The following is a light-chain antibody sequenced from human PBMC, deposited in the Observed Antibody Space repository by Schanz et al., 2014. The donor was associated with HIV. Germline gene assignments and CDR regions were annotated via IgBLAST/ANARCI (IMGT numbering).Light chain of an antibody. J-gene: IGLJ2*01. Sequence: QSVLTQSPSASGTPGQRVTISCSGSSSNIGSNAVNWLQQLPGMAPKLLIYSNNQRPSGVPDRFSGSKSGTSASLAISGLQSDDEADYYCQSYDNSLNGYGFGGGTKLTVL. V-gene: IGLV1-44*01. CDR1: SSNIGSNA. CDR3: QSYDNSLNGYG. CDR2: SNN.